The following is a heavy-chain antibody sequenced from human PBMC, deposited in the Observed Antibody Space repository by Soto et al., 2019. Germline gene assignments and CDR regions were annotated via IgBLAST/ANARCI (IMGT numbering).Heavy chain of an antibody. CDR1: GGSISSGDYY. CDR2: IYYSGST. D-gene: IGHD6-6*01. Sequence: KASETLSLTCTVSGGSISSGDYYWSWIRQPPGKGLEWIGYIYYSGSTYYNPSLKSRVTISVDASKNQFSLKLSSVTAADTAVYYCARDTGAARPGGGPIYYYGMDVWGQGTTVTVSS. CDR3: ARDTGAARPGGGPIYYYGMDV. J-gene: IGHJ6*02. V-gene: IGHV4-30-4*01.